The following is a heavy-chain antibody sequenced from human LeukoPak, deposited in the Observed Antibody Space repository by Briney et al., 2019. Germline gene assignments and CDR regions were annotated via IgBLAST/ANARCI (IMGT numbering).Heavy chain of an antibody. CDR3: ARGDHVRIYAESAFDI. CDR1: GYTFTSYY. J-gene: IGHJ3*02. V-gene: IGHV1-46*01. CDR2: INPRTSST. D-gene: IGHD5/OR15-5a*01. Sequence: ASVKVSCKASGYTFTSYYMHWVRQAPGQGLEWMGIINPRTSSTNYAQKFQGRVTMTRDTSTSTVYMELSSLRSEDTAVYYCARGDHVRIYAESAFDIWGQGTMVSVSS.